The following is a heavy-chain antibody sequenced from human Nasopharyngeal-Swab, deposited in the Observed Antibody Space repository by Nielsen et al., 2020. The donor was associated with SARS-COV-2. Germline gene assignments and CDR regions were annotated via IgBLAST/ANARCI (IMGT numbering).Heavy chain of an antibody. CDR1: GFSITYRF. V-gene: IGHV1-45*02. D-gene: IGHD2-8*01. Sequence: SVQVSCKASGFSITYRFLHWMRQAPGQALAWMGWITPFNSNAKYAQKFQGRVSITRDGSRTTASLELSSLRPDDTAMYFCASGQCINGVCNPTDGLDVWGQGTSVTVS. CDR3: ASGQCINGVCNPTDGLDV. CDR2: ITPFNSNA. J-gene: IGHJ6*02.